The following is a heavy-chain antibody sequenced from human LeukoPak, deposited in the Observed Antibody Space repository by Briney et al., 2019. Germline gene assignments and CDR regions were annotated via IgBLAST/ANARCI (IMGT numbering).Heavy chain of an antibody. D-gene: IGHD6-13*01. CDR1: GYSFTSYW. V-gene: IGHV5-51*01. J-gene: IGHJ5*02. CDR3: ARLGQQQYFGFDP. CDR2: IYPGDSDT. Sequence: KRGESLKISCKGSGYSFTSYWIGWVRQMPGKGLEWMGIIYPGDSDTRYSPSFQGQVTISADKSISTAYLQWSSLKASDTAMYYCARLGQQQYFGFDPWGQGTLVTVSS.